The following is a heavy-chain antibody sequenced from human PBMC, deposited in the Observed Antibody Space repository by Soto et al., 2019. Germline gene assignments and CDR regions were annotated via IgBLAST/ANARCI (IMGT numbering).Heavy chain of an antibody. CDR3: ARRWLEEGMDV. Sequence: SXKVSFKASGYTXTSYGIGLVRQAPGQGLEWMGWISAYNCNTNYAQKLQGRVTITKETSTSTAYMEMRSMRSDDTAVYYCARRWLEEGMDVWGQGNTVTAS. J-gene: IGHJ6*02. CDR1: GYTXTSYG. D-gene: IGHD3-10*01. V-gene: IGHV1-18*04. CDR2: ISAYNCNT.